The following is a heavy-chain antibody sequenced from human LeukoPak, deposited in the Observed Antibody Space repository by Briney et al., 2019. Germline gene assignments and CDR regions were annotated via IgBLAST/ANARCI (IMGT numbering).Heavy chain of an antibody. V-gene: IGHV3-53*01. CDR3: ARDYYDSSGYFDY. D-gene: IGHD3-22*01. CDR1: GLTVSSNH. CDR2: IYGGADT. Sequence: GGSLRLSCAASGLTVSSNHMSWVRQAPGKGLEWISVIYGGADTYYADSVKGRFTISRDNSKNTLYLHLNSLRAEDTAVYYCARDYYDSSGYFDYWGQGTLVTVSS. J-gene: IGHJ4*02.